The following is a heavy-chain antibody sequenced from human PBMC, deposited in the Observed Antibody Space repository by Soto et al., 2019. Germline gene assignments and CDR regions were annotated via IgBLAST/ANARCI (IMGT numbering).Heavy chain of an antibody. V-gene: IGHV4-59*08. J-gene: IGHJ5*02. Sequence: SETLSLTCTVAGGSFSQNYWAWIRQPPGKGLEWIGYIYYSGSTDYNPSLKSRVTISVDTSKNQFSLKLSSVTAADTAVYYCARQAVAGMANWFDPWGQGTLVTVSS. CDR3: ARQAVAGMANWFDP. D-gene: IGHD6-19*01. CDR2: IYYSGST. CDR1: GGSFSQNY.